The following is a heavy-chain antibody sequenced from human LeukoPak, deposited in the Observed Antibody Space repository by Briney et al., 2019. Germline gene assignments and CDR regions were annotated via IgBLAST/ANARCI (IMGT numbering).Heavy chain of an antibody. CDR3: ARASGSYTHWFDP. J-gene: IGHJ5*02. D-gene: IGHD1-26*01. CDR2: IYSGGST. Sequence: PGGSLRLSCAASGFTVSSNYMSWVRQAPGKGLEWVSVIYSGGSTYYADSVKGRFTISRDNSKNTLYLQMNSLRAEDTAVYYCARASGSYTHWFDPWDQGTLVTVSS. V-gene: IGHV3-66*01. CDR1: GFTVSSNY.